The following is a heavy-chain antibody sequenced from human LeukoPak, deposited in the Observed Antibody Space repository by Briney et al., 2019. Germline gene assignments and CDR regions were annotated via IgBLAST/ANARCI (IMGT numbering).Heavy chain of an antibody. CDR1: GFTFSSYG. J-gene: IGHJ4*02. Sequence: PGRSLRLSCAASGFTFSSYGMHWVRQAPGKGLEWVAVISYDGSNKYYADSVKGRFTISRDNSKNTLYLQMNSLRAEDTAVYYCAKDHDTMMLDYWGQGTLVTVSS. CDR2: ISYDGSNK. V-gene: IGHV3-30*18. CDR3: AKDHDTMMLDY. D-gene: IGHD3-22*01.